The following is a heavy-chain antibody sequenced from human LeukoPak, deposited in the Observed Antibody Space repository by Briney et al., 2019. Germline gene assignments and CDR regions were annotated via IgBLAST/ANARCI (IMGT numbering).Heavy chain of an antibody. CDR3: ARVRQVLRFSGYGMDV. D-gene: IGHD3-3*01. Sequence: SETLSLTCTVSGGSISSSSYYWGWIRQPPGKGLEWIGEINHSGSTNYNPSLKSRVTISVDTSKNQFSLKLSSVTAADTAVYYCARVRQVLRFSGYGMDVWGQGTTVTVSS. CDR1: GGSISSSSYY. J-gene: IGHJ6*02. CDR2: INHSGST. V-gene: IGHV4-39*07.